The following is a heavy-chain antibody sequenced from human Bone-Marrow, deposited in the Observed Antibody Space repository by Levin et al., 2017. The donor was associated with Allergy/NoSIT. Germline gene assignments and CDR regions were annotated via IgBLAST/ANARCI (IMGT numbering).Heavy chain of an antibody. D-gene: IGHD4-23*01. CDR2: ISSSSSYI. CDR1: GFTFSSYS. CDR3: ARDFSGLAPPFGEAPVTTAVNFDY. J-gene: IGHJ4*02. V-gene: IGHV3-21*01. Sequence: PGGSLRLSCAASGFTFSSYSMNWVRQAPGKGLEWVSSISSSSSYIYYADSVKGRFTISRDNAKNSLYLQMNSLRAEDTAVYYCARDFSGLAPPFGEAPVTTAVNFDYWGQGTLVTVSS.